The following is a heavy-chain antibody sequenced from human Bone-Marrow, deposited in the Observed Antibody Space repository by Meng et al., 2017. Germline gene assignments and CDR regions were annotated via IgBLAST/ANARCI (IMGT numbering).Heavy chain of an antibody. CDR2: INPSGGST. CDR3: ARILWGGDPREDY. V-gene: IGHV1-46*01. CDR1: GYTFTSYG. D-gene: IGHD2-21*02. J-gene: IGHJ4*02. Sequence: ASVKVSCKASGYTFTSYGINWVRQAPGQGLEWMGIINPSGGSTSYAQKFQGRVTMTRDTSTSTVYMELSSLRSEDTAVYYCARILWGGDPREDYWGQGTLVTVSS.